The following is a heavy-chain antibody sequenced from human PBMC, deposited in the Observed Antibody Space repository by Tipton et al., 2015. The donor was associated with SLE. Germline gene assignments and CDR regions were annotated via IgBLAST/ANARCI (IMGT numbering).Heavy chain of an antibody. CDR3: ARGLYDFWSGYYNWFDP. CDR1: GGSISSYY. D-gene: IGHD3-3*01. CDR2: IYYSGST. V-gene: IGHV4-59*12. Sequence: TLSLTCTVSGGSISSYYWSWIRQPPGKGLEWIGYIYYSGSTNYNPSLKSRVTISVDTSKNQFSLKLSPVTAADTAVYYCARGLYDFWSGYYNWFDPWGQGTLVTVSS. J-gene: IGHJ5*02.